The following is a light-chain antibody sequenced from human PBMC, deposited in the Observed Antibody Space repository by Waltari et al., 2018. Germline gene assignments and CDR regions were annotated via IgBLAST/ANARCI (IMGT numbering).Light chain of an antibody. CDR3: ATWDDSLSGPV. J-gene: IGLJ3*02. CDR2: RNN. V-gene: IGLV1-47*01. CDR1: SSNTGSNY. Sequence: HSVLTQPPSASGTPGQRVTISCSGSSSNTGSNYVYWYQQLPGTAPKLLIYRNNQRPSGVPDRFSGSKSGTSASLAISGLRSEDEADYYCATWDDSLSGPVFGGGTKLTVL.